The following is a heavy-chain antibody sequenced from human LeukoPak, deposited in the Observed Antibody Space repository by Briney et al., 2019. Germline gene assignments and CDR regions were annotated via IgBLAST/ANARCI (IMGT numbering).Heavy chain of an antibody. Sequence: SETLSLTCTVSGGSISSYYWSWIRQPPGKGLEWIGYIYYSGSTNYNPSPKSRVTISVDTSKNQFSLKLSSVTAADTAVYYCARVPGYSSSWLLFDYWGQGTLVTVSS. CDR2: IYYSGST. D-gene: IGHD6-13*01. CDR1: GGSISSYY. V-gene: IGHV4-59*01. CDR3: ARVPGYSSSWLLFDY. J-gene: IGHJ4*02.